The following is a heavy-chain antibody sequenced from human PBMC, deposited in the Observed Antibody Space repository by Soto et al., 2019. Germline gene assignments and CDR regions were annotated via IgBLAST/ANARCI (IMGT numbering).Heavy chain of an antibody. Sequence: SETLSLTSTVSGGSISSYYWSWIRQPPGKGLEWIGYIYYSWSTNYNTSLKSRVTISVDTSKNQFSLKLSSVTAADTAVYYCARESRGWQLKCWFDPSGQGTLGNLS. CDR2: IYYSWST. CDR1: GGSISSYY. D-gene: IGHD6-19*01. CDR3: ARESRGWQLKCWFDP. V-gene: IGHV4-59*01. J-gene: IGHJ5*02.